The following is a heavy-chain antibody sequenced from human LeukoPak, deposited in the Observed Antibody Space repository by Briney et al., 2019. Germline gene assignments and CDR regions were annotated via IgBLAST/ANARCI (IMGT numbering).Heavy chain of an antibody. CDR1: GGSISSYY. CDR2: IYYTGST. Sequence: SETLSLTCTVSGGSISSYYWSWIRQPPGKGLEWIGYIYYTGSTDYNPSLKSRVAISVDTSKNQFSLKLSSVTAADTAVYYCARGSKAAPGTFDYWGQGTLVTVSS. CDR3: ARGSKAAPGTFDY. J-gene: IGHJ4*02. V-gene: IGHV4-59*01. D-gene: IGHD6-13*01.